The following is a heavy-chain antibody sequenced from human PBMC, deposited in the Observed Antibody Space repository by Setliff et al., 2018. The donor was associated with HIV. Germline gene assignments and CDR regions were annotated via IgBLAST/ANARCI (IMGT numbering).Heavy chain of an antibody. CDR1: GGSISSHY. V-gene: IGHV4-4*08. CDR3: ARDGHYNLWSGYGYYYYYMDV. Sequence: SETLSLTCTVSGGSISSHYWSWIRQPPGKGLEWIGHIYTSGSTNYNPSLKSRVTMSVGTSKNQFSLKLSSVTAADTAVYYCARDGHYNLWSGYGYYYYYMDVWGKGTTVTVSS. J-gene: IGHJ6*03. CDR2: IYTSGST. D-gene: IGHD3-3*01.